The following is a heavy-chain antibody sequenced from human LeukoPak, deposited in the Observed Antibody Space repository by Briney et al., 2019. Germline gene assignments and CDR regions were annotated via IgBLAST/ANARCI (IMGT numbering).Heavy chain of an antibody. J-gene: IGHJ3*02. CDR1: GGSIRSGDYY. CDR3: AREGRFGERAFDI. CDR2: IYYSGST. V-gene: IGHV4-30-4*01. Sequence: SETLSLTCTVSGGSIRSGDYYWTWIRQPPGKGLEWIGYIYYSGSTCYNPSLKSRVTVSVDTSKNQFSLKLNSVTAADTAMYYCAREGRFGERAFDIWGRGTMVTVS. D-gene: IGHD3-10*01.